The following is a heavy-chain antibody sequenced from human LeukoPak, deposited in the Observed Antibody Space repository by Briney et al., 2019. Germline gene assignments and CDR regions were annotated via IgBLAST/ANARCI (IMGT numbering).Heavy chain of an antibody. CDR1: GYSISSGYY. J-gene: IGHJ4*02. D-gene: IGHD3-22*01. Sequence: PSETLSLTCTVSGYSISSGYYWGWIRQPPGKGLEWIGTTYQSGRTNYSPSLRSRVTISVDTSKNQFSLKLSSVTAADTALYYCTRDSTGYYHDYWGQGTLVTVSS. V-gene: IGHV4-38-2*02. CDR2: TYQSGRT. CDR3: TRDSTGYYHDY.